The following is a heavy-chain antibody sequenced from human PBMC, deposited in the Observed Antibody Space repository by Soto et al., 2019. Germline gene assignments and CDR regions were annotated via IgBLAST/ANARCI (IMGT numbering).Heavy chain of an antibody. CDR3: ASLSGSSAPFDY. Sequence: GGSLRLSCAASGFTFSSYAMHWVRQAPGKGLEWVAVISYDGSNKYYADSVKGRFTISRDNSKNTLYLQMNSLRAEDTAVYYCASLSGSSAPFDYWGQGTLVTVS. CDR1: GFTFSSYA. D-gene: IGHD1-26*01. J-gene: IGHJ4*02. V-gene: IGHV3-30-3*01. CDR2: ISYDGSNK.